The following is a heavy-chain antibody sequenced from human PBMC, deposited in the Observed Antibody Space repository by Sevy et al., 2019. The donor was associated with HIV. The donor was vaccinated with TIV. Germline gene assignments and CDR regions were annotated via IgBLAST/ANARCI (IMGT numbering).Heavy chain of an antibody. V-gene: IGHV3-7*03. CDR2: IKQDGSEK. Sequence: GGSLRLSCAASGFTFSSYWMSWVRQAPGKGLEWVANIKQDGSEKYYVDSVKGRFTISRDNAKNSLYLQMNSLRAEDTAVYYCARVDYYSSGSYYINYYMDVRGKGTTVTVSS. CDR3: ARVDYYSSGSYYINYYMDV. CDR1: GFTFSSYW. D-gene: IGHD3-10*01. J-gene: IGHJ6*03.